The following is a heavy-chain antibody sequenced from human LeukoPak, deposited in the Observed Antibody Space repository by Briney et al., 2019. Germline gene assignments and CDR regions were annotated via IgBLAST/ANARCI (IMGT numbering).Heavy chain of an antibody. D-gene: IGHD5-24*01. CDR1: GYTFGSYA. CDR3: ARDRGDGYNYEGLDF. V-gene: IGHV1-3*01. CDR2: INAGYGNT. J-gene: IGHJ4*02. Sequence: ASVKVSCKASGYTFGSYAIHWVRQAPGQGLEWMGWINAGYGNTKYSQKFQGRVTLTSDTSANTAYMDLSSLKSEDTAVYYCARDRGDGYNYEGLDFWGQGTLVTVSS.